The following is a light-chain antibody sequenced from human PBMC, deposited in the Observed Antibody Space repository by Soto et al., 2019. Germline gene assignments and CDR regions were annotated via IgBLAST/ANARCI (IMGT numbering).Light chain of an antibody. CDR2: GAS. CDR3: KQYNNWPPLT. CDR1: QSVRSK. J-gene: IGKJ4*01. V-gene: IGKV3-15*01. Sequence: EIVMTQSPATLSVSPGERATLSCRASQSVRSKLAWYQHKPGQAPRLLIYGASTRATGIPARFSGSGSGTEFTLTISSLQSEDFAVYYCKQYNNWPPLTFGGGTKVEI.